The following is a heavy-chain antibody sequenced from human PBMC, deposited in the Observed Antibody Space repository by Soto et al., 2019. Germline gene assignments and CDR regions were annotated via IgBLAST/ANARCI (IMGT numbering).Heavy chain of an antibody. D-gene: IGHD4-17*01. CDR1: WYTFTSDY. V-gene: IGHV1-46*01. CDR2: INPSCGIT. CDR3: ASDTAFDY. Sequence: SVAVSFRASWYTFTSDYMHWVRQAPGQGLEWMGIINPSCGITSYAQNFQGRVTMTRDTSTSTVYMELSSLRSEDTAVYYCASDTAFDYWGQGTLVTVSS. J-gene: IGHJ4*02.